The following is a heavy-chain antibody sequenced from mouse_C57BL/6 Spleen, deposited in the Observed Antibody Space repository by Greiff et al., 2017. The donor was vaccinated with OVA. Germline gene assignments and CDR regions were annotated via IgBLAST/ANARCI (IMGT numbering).Heavy chain of an antibody. CDR2: ISYDGSN. V-gene: IGHV3-6*01. Sequence: EVKLEESGPGLVKPSQSLSLTCSVTGYSITSGYYWNWIRQFPGNKLEWMGYISYDGSNNYNPSLKNRISITRDTSKNQFFLKLNSVTTEDTATYYCAREGIKGAMDYWGQGTSVTVSS. D-gene: IGHD1-3*01. CDR3: AREGIKGAMDY. J-gene: IGHJ4*01. CDR1: GYSITSGYY.